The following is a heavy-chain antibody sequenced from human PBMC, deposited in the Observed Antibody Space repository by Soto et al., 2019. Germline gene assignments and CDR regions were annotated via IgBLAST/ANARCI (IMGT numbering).Heavy chain of an antibody. Sequence: QVQLVESGGGLVQPGGSLRLSCAASGFSVSDYYMAWVRQGPGKGLEWLSYISPNSRDTKHADSVTGRFTTSRDNAKNSLYLKMNSLRPEDTAVYYCATGQQGREADIWGQGIMVTVSA. CDR1: GFSVSDYY. D-gene: IGHD6-13*01. CDR2: ISPNSRDT. V-gene: IGHV3-11*05. J-gene: IGHJ3*02. CDR3: ATGQQGREADI.